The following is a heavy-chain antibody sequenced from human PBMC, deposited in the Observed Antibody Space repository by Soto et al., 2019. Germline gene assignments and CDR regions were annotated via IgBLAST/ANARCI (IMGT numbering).Heavy chain of an antibody. Sequence: SETLSLTCTVSGGSISGYYWSWIRQPPGKGLEWIGYMYNTGSTVYNPSFKSRVTISVDTSENQFSLKLNSVTAADTAVYYCARDLWGYCGTDCYPLDVWGQGTTVTVSS. D-gene: IGHD2-21*02. CDR2: MYNTGST. CDR1: GGSISGYY. J-gene: IGHJ6*02. CDR3: ARDLWGYCGTDCYPLDV. V-gene: IGHV4-59*01.